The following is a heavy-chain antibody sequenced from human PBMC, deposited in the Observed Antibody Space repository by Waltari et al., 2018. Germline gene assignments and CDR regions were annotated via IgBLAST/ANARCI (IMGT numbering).Heavy chain of an antibody. CDR1: GYTLTDLS. CDR2: FDPEDGET. J-gene: IGHJ5*02. V-gene: IGHV1-24*01. Sequence: VQLVQSGAEVKKPGASVKVSCKVSGYTLTDLSMHWVRLAPGKGLEWMGGFDPEDGETIYAQKFQGRVTMTEDTSTDTAYMELSSLRSEDTAVYYCATGGMIAAAGRSWFDPWGQGTLVTVSS. D-gene: IGHD6-13*01. CDR3: ATGGMIAAAGRSWFDP.